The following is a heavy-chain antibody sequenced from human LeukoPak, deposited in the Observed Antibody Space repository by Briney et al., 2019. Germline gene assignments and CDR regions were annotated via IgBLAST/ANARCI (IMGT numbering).Heavy chain of an antibody. Sequence: GGSLRLSCAASGFTFSTFEMNWVRQPPGKGLEWISYISSSGSTIYYADSVKGRFTISRDNAKNSLYLQMNSLRAEDTAVYYCVRDGRSAWFDAWGQGTLVTVSS. CDR3: VRDGRSAWFDA. V-gene: IGHV3-48*03. CDR2: ISSSGSTI. CDR1: GFTFSTFE. D-gene: IGHD1-14*01. J-gene: IGHJ5*02.